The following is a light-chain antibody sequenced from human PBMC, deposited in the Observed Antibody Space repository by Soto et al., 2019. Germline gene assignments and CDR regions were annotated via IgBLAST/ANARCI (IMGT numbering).Light chain of an antibody. CDR1: HSGIHTSNNKSY. Sequence: DTVMTQAPDSLAVSLGERATINGKASHSGIHTSNNKSYLAWYLQKAGQPPEXXLYWGSARDSGVPDRFSGSGYGTDFNHTISSLQPEDVEVYYCQQYYSTTRTLGQGTKVDIK. V-gene: IGKV4-1*01. CDR2: WGS. CDR3: QQYYSTTRT. J-gene: IGKJ2*01.